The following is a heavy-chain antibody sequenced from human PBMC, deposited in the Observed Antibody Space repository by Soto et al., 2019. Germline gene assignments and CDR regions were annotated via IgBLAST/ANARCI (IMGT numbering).Heavy chain of an antibody. CDR1: AGSINSYY. J-gene: IGHJ2*01. V-gene: IGHV4-59*08. CDR3: ARRHCYGSICCPYDFDL. CDR2: IHYTGST. D-gene: IGHD2-8*02. Sequence: QVQLQESGPGLVKPSETLSLTCSVSAGSINSYYWSWLRQSPGRGLDWIGYIHYTGSTNYSPSLKSRVIISIDPSKSQFSLNLTSVTAADTAIYYCARRHCYGSICCPYDFDLWGRGTLVTVSS.